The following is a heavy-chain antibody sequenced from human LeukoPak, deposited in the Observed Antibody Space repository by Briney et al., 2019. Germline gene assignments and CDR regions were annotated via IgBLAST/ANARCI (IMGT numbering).Heavy chain of an antibody. J-gene: IGHJ4*02. Sequence: ASVKVSCKASGYTFTSYGISWVRQAPGQGLEWMGWISAYDGNTNYAQKLQGRVTMTTDTSTSTAYMELRSLRSDDTAVYYCARDTDIVVVVAAAHFDYWGQGTLVTVSS. CDR2: ISAYDGNT. CDR1: GYTFTSYG. V-gene: IGHV1-18*01. CDR3: ARDTDIVVVVAAAHFDY. D-gene: IGHD2-15*01.